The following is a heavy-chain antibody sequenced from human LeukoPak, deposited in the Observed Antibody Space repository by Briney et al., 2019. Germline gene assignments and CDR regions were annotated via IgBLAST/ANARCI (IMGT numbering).Heavy chain of an antibody. CDR1: GFTVSSNY. V-gene: IGHV3-53*01. Sequence: GGSLRLSCAASGFTVSSNYMSWVRQAPGMGLEWVSVIYSGGSTYYADSVKGRFTISRDNSKNTLYLQMNSLRAEDTAVYYCARTYSGNRFDYWGQGTLVTVSS. J-gene: IGHJ4*02. CDR3: ARTYSGNRFDY. D-gene: IGHD1-26*01. CDR2: IYSGGST.